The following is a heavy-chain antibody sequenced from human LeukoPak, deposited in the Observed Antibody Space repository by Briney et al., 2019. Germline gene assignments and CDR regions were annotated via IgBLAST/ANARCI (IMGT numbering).Heavy chain of an antibody. CDR3: ARSLGRDGYNYG. J-gene: IGHJ4*02. D-gene: IGHD5-24*01. Sequence: SVKVSCKASGGTFSSYAISWVRQAPGQGLEWMGGIIPIFGTANYAQKFQGKVTITADESTSTAYMELSSLRSEDTAVYYCARSLGRDGYNYGWGQGTLVTVSS. V-gene: IGHV1-69*01. CDR1: GGTFSSYA. CDR2: IIPIFGTA.